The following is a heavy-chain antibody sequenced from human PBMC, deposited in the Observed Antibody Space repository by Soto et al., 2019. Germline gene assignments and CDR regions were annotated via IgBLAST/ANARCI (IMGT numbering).Heavy chain of an antibody. J-gene: IGHJ6*02. V-gene: IGHV3-33*01. CDR1: GFTFSSYG. Sequence: PGGSLRLSCAASGFTFSSYGMHWVRQAPGKGLEWVAVIWYDGSNKYYADSVKGRFTISRDNSKNTLYLQMNSLRAEDTAVYYCARDMGSAMVTIGSMDVWGQGTTVTVSS. CDR3: ARDMGSAMVTIGSMDV. CDR2: IWYDGSNK. D-gene: IGHD5-18*01.